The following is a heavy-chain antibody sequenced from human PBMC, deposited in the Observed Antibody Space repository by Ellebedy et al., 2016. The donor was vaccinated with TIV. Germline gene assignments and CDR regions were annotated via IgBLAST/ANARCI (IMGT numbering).Heavy chain of an antibody. CDR1: GFTFSSYS. CDR3: GRGRNIVATAPDY. Sequence: GESLKISXAASGFTFSSYSMNWVRQAPGKGLEWVSSINSGGNSIHYADSLKGQFTISRDDAKNSLYLQMSSLRAEDTAVYYCGRGRNIVATAPDYWGQGTLVTVSS. CDR2: INSGGNSI. V-gene: IGHV3-21*01. D-gene: IGHD5-12*01. J-gene: IGHJ4*02.